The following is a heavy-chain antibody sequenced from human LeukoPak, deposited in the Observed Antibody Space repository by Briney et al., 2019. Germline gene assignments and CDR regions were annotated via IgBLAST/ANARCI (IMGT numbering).Heavy chain of an antibody. J-gene: IGHJ4*02. CDR3: AKDGAAAYYFDY. Sequence: GGSLRLSCAASGFTFSSYGMHWVRQAPGKGLEWVAVISYDGSNKYYADSVKGRFTISRDNSKNTLYLQMNSLRAEDTAVYYCAKDGAAAYYFDYWGQGTLVTVSS. V-gene: IGHV3-30*18. D-gene: IGHD6-13*01. CDR1: GFTFSSYG. CDR2: ISYDGSNK.